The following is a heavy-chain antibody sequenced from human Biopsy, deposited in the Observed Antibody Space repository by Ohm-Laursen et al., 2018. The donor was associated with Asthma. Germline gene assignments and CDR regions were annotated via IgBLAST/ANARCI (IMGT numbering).Heavy chain of an antibody. CDR1: EYTFTSYY. CDR3: ARRGITGTTLDY. V-gene: IGHV1-46*01. J-gene: IGHJ4*02. Sequence: ASVKVSCKASEYTFTSYYMHWVRQAPGQGLEWMGIINPSGGSTSYAQKFQGRVTMTRDTSTSTVYMELSSLRSEDTAVYYCARRGITGTTLDYWGQGTLVTVSS. D-gene: IGHD1-7*01. CDR2: INPSGGST.